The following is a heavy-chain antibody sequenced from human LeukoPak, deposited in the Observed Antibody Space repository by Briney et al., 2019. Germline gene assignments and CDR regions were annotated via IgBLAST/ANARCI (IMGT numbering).Heavy chain of an antibody. J-gene: IGHJ3*02. CDR3: ARDNWNDVRAFDI. CDR2: INPNSGDT. Sequence: GASVKVSCKASGYTFTGYYMHWVRQAPGQGLEWMGWINPNSGDTNYAQKFQGRVTMTRDTSISTAYMELSRLRSDDTAVYYCARDNWNDVRAFDIWGQGTMVTVSS. D-gene: IGHD1-20*01. CDR1: GYTFTGYY. V-gene: IGHV1-2*02.